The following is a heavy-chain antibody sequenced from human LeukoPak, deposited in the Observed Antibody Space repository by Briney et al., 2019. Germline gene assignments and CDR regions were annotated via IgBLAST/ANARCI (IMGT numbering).Heavy chain of an antibody. CDR3: ASSVPGPNWFDP. D-gene: IGHD5/OR15-5a*01. J-gene: IGHJ5*02. Sequence: GGSLRLSCAASGFTFSTYWMHWVRQAPGKGLVWVSRINSDGSSTSYADSVKGRFTISRDNAKNTLYLQMNSLRAEDTAVYYCASSVPGPNWFDPWGQGTLVTVSS. CDR1: GFTFSTYW. CDR2: INSDGSST. V-gene: IGHV3-74*01.